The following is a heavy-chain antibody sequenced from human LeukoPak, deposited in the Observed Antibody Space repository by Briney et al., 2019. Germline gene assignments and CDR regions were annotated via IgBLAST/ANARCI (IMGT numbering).Heavy chain of an antibody. J-gene: IGHJ4*02. CDR3: ARDSVRVAARSLDY. D-gene: IGHD6-6*01. CDR2: ISSSSSTI. Sequence: GGSLRLSCAASGSTFSSYSMNWVRQAPGKGLEWVSYISSSSSTIYYADSVKGRFTISRDNAKNSLYLQMNSLRAEDTAVYYCARDSVRVAARSLDYWGQGTLVTVSS. CDR1: GSTFSSYS. V-gene: IGHV3-48*04.